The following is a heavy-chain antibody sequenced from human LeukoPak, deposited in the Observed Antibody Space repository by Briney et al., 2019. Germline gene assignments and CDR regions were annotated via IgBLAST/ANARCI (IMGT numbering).Heavy chain of an antibody. Sequence: GGSLRLSCAASGFTFSSFWMSWVRQAPGKGLEWVANIKQDGSEKYYVDSVKGRFTISRDNAKNSLYLQMNSLRAEDTAVYYCARVTRFDASITLSALGQTAVAGDYYYYYGMDVWGQGTTVTVSS. CDR2: IKQDGSEK. V-gene: IGHV3-7*01. J-gene: IGHJ6*02. CDR3: ARVTRFDASITLSALGQTAVAGDYYYYYGMDV. D-gene: IGHD6-19*01. CDR1: GFTFSSFW.